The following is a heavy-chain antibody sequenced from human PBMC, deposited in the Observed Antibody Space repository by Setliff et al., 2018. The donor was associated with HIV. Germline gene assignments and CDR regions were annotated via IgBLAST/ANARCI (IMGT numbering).Heavy chain of an antibody. CDR2: INHGGST. Sequence: PSETLSLTCAVYGGSFSGYYWSWIRQPPGKGLEWIGEINHGGSTNYNPSLKSRVTISVDTSKNQFSLKLSSVTAADTAVYYCARGSGYDFDYWGQGILVTVS. CDR1: GGSFSGYY. D-gene: IGHD5-12*01. CDR3: ARGSGYDFDY. J-gene: IGHJ4*02. V-gene: IGHV4-34*01.